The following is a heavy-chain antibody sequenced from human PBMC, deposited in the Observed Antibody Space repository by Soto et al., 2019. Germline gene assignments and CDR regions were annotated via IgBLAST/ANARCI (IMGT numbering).Heavy chain of an antibody. CDR2: IYYSGSP. CDR1: GGSISVHY. V-gene: IGHV4-59*11. J-gene: IGHJ5*02. D-gene: IGHD3-10*01. CDR3: ARAGARGINWFDP. Sequence: SETLSLTCTVSGGSISVHYWSWIRQPPGKALEWIGYIYYSGSPNYNSSLKSRVTISVDTSKNQLSLKLSSVTAADTAVYYCARAGARGINWFDPWGQGTQVTVSS.